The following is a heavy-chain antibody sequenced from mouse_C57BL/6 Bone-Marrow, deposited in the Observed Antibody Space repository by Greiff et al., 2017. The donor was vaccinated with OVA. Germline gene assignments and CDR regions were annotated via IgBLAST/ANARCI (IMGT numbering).Heavy chain of an antibody. Sequence: EVKLMESGGGLVKPGGSLKLCCAASGFTFSDYGMHWVRQAPEKGLEWVAYISSGSSTISYADTVKGRFTISRDNAKNTLFLQMTSLRSEDTAMYYCARRLCFDYWGQGTTLTVSS. CDR3: ARRLCFDY. CDR2: ISSGSSTI. V-gene: IGHV5-17*01. CDR1: GFTFSDYG. J-gene: IGHJ2*01.